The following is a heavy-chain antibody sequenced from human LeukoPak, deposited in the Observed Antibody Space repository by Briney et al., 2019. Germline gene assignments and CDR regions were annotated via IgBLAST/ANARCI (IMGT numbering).Heavy chain of an antibody. J-gene: IGHJ4*02. D-gene: IGHD4-17*01. Sequence: GGSLRLSCAASGFTFSSYAMSWVRQAPGKGLEWVSAISGSGGSTYYADSVKGRFTISRDNSKNTLYLQMNSLRAEDTAVYYCARETGSAVGSTDFDYWGQGPRSPSPQ. CDR3: ARETGSAVGSTDFDY. V-gene: IGHV3-23*01. CDR1: GFTFSSYA. CDR2: ISGSGGST.